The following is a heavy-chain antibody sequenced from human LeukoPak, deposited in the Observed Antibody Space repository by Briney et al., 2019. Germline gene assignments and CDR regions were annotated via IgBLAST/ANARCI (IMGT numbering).Heavy chain of an antibody. CDR1: GGSISSYY. J-gene: IGHJ5*02. D-gene: IGHD3-3*01. CDR2: IYTSGST. Sequence: SEALSLTCSVSGGSISSYYWSWIRQPAGKGLEWIGRIYTSGSTNYNPSLKSRVTMSVDTSKNQFSLKLSSVTAADTAAYYCARERFLGELNWFDPWGQGTLVAASS. V-gene: IGHV4-4*07. CDR3: ARERFLGELNWFDP.